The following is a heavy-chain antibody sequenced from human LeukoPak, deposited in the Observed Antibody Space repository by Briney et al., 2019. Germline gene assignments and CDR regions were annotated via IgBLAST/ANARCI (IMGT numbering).Heavy chain of an antibody. J-gene: IGHJ6*03. CDR2: IYYSGST. CDR3: ARQYCSGGSCQSRRGYYYYYMDV. Sequence: SETLSLTCTVSGGSISSSSYYWGWIRQPPGKGLEWIGSIYYSGSTYYNPSLKSRVTISVDTSKNQFPLKLSSVTAADTAVYYCARQYCSGGSCQSRRGYYYYYMDVWGKGTTVTISS. CDR1: GGSISSSSYY. V-gene: IGHV4-39*01. D-gene: IGHD2-15*01.